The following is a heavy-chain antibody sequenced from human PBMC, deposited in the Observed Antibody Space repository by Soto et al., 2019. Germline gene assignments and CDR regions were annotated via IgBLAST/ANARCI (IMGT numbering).Heavy chain of an antibody. CDR2: TSYDGSNK. CDR3: AKGGTYYYDSSGINWFDP. CDR1: GFTFSNYG. V-gene: IGHV3-30*18. Sequence: GGSLRLSCVASGFTFSNYGMHWVRQAPGKGLEWVGVTSYDGSNKYYADSVKGRFTISRENSKNTMYLQMNSLRAEDTAVYYCAKGGTYYYDSSGINWFDPWGQGTLVTVSS. D-gene: IGHD3-22*01. J-gene: IGHJ5*02.